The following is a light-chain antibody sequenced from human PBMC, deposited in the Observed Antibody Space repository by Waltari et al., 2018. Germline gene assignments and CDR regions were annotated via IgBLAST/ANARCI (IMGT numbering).Light chain of an antibody. J-gene: IGKJ3*01. Sequence: DIVMTQSPDSLAVSLGERATINCKSSQSVLYSSNSKNYLAWYQQKPGQPPKLLIYWASTRESGVPDRFSGSGSGTDFTLTISSLQAEDVAVYYCQQCYSTPFTFGPGTKVDIK. CDR1: QSVLYSSNSKNY. CDR3: QQCYSTPFT. CDR2: WAS. V-gene: IGKV4-1*01.